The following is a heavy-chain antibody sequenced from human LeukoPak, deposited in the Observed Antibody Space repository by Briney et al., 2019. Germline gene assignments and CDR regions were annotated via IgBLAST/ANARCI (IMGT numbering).Heavy chain of an antibody. CDR3: ARQETYRTEDWFDP. V-gene: IGHV1-8*01. D-gene: IGHD1-14*01. CDR2: MNPNSGNT. CDR1: GYTFTSYD. Sequence: ASVKVSCEASGYTFTSYDINWVRQATGQGLEWMGWMNPNSGNTGYAQKFQGRVTMTRNTSISTAYMELSSLRSEDTAVYYCARQETYRTEDWFDPWGQGTLVTVSS. J-gene: IGHJ5*02.